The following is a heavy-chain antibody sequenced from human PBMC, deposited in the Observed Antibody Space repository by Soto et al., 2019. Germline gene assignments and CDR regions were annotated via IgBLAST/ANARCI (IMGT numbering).Heavy chain of an antibody. CDR1: GFTFSSYA. CDR3: VKARQWLRDAFDI. J-gene: IGHJ3*02. V-gene: IGHV3-64D*06. Sequence: GGSLRLSCSASGFTFSSYAMHWVRQTPEKGLEYVSAISSNGGSTYYADSVKGRLTISRDNSKNTLYLQMSTLRADDTAVYYCVKARQWLRDAFDIWGQGTMVTVSS. D-gene: IGHD5-12*01. CDR2: ISSNGGST.